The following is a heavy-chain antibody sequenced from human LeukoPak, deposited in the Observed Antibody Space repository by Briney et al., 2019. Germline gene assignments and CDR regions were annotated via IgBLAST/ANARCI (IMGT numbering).Heavy chain of an antibody. CDR1: GFTFSSYG. CDR3: ARDPCGGDCYAFDT. CDR2: IWYDGSNK. J-gene: IGHJ3*02. Sequence: GGSLRLSCAASGFTFSSYGMHWVRQAPGKGLEWVAVIWYDGSNKYYADSVKGRFTISRDNSKNTLYLQMNSLRAEDTAVYYCARDPCGGDCYAFDTWGQGTMVTVSS. V-gene: IGHV3-33*01. D-gene: IGHD2-21*02.